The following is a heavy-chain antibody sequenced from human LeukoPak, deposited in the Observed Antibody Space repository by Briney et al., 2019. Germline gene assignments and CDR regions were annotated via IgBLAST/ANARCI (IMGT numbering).Heavy chain of an antibody. V-gene: IGHV1-8*01. CDR1: GYTFTSYD. J-gene: IGHJ6*02. CDR3: ASRRYCSGGSCYSYYYYGMDV. D-gene: IGHD2-15*01. Sequence: ASVTVSCKASGYTFTSYDINWVRQATGQGLEWMGWMNPNSGNTGYAQKFQGRVTMTRNTSISTAYMELSSLRSEDTAVYYCASRRYCSGGSCYSYYYYGMDVWGQGTTVTVSS. CDR2: MNPNSGNT.